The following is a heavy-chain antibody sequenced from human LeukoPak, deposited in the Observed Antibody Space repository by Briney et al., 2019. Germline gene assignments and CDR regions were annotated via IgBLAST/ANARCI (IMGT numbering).Heavy chain of an antibody. Sequence: PSETLSLTCTVSGGSISSYYWSWIRQPPGKGLEWLGYIYYSGSTNYNPSLKSRVTISVDTSKNQFSLKLSSVTAADTAVYYCAREVNCGGDCYSHDLWGHGTLVTVSS. CDR1: GGSISSYY. D-gene: IGHD2-21*02. CDR2: IYYSGST. CDR3: AREVNCGGDCYSHDL. V-gene: IGHV4-59*01. J-gene: IGHJ2*01.